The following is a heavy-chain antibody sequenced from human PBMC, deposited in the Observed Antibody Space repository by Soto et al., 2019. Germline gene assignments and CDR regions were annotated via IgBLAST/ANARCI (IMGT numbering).Heavy chain of an antibody. CDR1: GFTFTRYS. CDR3: ARETVYCSSTSCYRGGYYYYYGMDV. V-gene: IGHV3-21*01. J-gene: IGHJ6*02. CDR2: ISSTTNYI. Sequence: GGSLRLSCAASGFTFTRYSMNWVRQAPGKGLEWVSSISSTTNYIYYADSMKGRFTVSRDNAKNSVYLEMNSLSAEDTAVYYCARETVYCSSTSCYRGGYYYYYGMDVWGQGTTVTVSS. D-gene: IGHD2-2*01.